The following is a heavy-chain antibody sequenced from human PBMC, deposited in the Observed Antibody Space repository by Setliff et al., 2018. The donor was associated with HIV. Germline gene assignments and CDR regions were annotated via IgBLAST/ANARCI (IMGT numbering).Heavy chain of an antibody. D-gene: IGHD5-18*01. CDR1: QNTFTNYY. Sequence: ASVKVSCKASQNTFTNYYMHWVRQAPGQGLEWMGIINPSGDSTIYAQKFQGKVTMTRDTSPSTVYMELSSLRSEDTAVYYCARDLHTFMVNSYHYYMNVWGKGTTVTVSS. J-gene: IGHJ6*03. V-gene: IGHV1-46*01. CDR3: ARDLHTFMVNSYHYYMNV. CDR2: INPSGDST.